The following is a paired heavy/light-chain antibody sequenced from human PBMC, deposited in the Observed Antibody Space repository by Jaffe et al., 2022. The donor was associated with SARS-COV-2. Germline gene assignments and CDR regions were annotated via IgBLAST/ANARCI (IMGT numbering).Light chain of an antibody. CDR2: DVR. CDR1: SSDVGGYNS. V-gene: IGLV2-14*01. J-gene: IGLJ3*02. CDR3: SSYTSASSVV. Sequence: QSALTQPASVSGSPGQSITISCTGTSSDVGGYNSVSWYQQYPGKAPKLMIYDVRDRPSGVSDRFSGSKSGNTASLTISGLQAEDEADYYCSSYTSASSVVFGGGTKLTVL.
Heavy chain of an antibody. CDR1: GFTFSFYS. J-gene: IGHJ6*02. CDR2: ILYDGSNK. Sequence: QVQLVESGGGVVQPGRSLRLSCAASGFTFSFYSIHWVRQGPGKGLEWVAVILYDGSNKYYGDSVKGRFTISRDNSRNMVYLQMNTLRVEDTAVYYCGREVGGTYHYYGMDVWGQGTAVTVSS. D-gene: IGHD3-16*01. CDR3: GREVGGTYHYYGMDV. V-gene: IGHV3-33*05.